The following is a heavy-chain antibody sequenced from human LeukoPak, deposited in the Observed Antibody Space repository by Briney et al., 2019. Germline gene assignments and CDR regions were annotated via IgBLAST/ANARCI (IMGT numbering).Heavy chain of an antibody. Sequence: SETLSLTCTVSRGSTSTYYWSWIRQPAGKGLEWIGRIYPSGNTNFNPSLMSRVTISVDKSKNQFSLKLSSVTAADTAVYYCARAGYGDYSGSFDYWGQGTLVTVSS. CDR2: IYPSGNT. D-gene: IGHD4-17*01. CDR1: RGSTSTYY. CDR3: ARAGYGDYSGSFDY. J-gene: IGHJ4*02. V-gene: IGHV4-4*07.